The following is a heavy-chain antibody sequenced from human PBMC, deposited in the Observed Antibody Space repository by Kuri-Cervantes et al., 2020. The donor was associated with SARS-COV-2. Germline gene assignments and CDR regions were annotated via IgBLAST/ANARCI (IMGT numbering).Heavy chain of an antibody. V-gene: IGHV1-24*01. J-gene: IGHJ6*03. D-gene: IGHD5-18*01. CDR3: ANANRLHSDRGYSYGYYSNHPNYYYYMDV. CDR2: FDPEDGET. CDR1: GYTLTELS. Sequence: ASVKVSCKVSGYTLTELSMHWVRQAPGKGLEWMGGFDPEDGETIYAQKFQGRVTITTDESTSTAYMELSSLRSEDTAVYYCANANRLHSDRGYSYGYYSNHPNYYYYMDVWGKGTTVTVSS.